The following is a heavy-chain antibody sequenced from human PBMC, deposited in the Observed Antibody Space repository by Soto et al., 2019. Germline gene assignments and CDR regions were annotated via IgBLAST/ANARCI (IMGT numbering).Heavy chain of an antibody. V-gene: IGHV4-39*07. J-gene: IGHJ5*02. CDR2: IYYSGST. D-gene: IGHD6-13*01. CDR3: ARGDFTYSSSWPTAPYNWFDP. Sequence: PSETLSLTCIVSGGPISSSSYYWGWIRQPPGKGLEWIGSIYYSGSTYYNPSLKSRVTISVDTSKNQFSLKLSSVTAADTAVYYCARGDFTYSSSWPTAPYNWFDPWGQGTLVTVSS. CDR1: GGPISSSSYY.